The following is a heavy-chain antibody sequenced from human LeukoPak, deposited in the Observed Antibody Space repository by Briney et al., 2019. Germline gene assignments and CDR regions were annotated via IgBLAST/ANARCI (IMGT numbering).Heavy chain of an antibody. CDR1: GYTFTGYY. CDR3: ARVKSYYDFWSGYTHFDY. D-gene: IGHD3-3*01. CDR2: INPNSGGT. V-gene: IGHV1-2*02. Sequence: ASVKVSCKASGYTFTGYYMHWVRQAPGQGLEWMGWINPNSGGTNYAQKFQGRVTMTRDTSISTAYMELSRLRSDDTAVYYCARVKSYYDFWSGYTHFDYWGQGTLVTVSS. J-gene: IGHJ4*02.